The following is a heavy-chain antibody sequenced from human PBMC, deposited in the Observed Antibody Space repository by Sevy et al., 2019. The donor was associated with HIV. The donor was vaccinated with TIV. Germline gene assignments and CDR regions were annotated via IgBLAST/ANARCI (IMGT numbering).Heavy chain of an antibody. CDR3: ARESPLGVEWELSRPQNWFDP. V-gene: IGHV4-59*01. D-gene: IGHD1-26*01. Sequence: SETLSLTCTVFGGSISSYYWNWIRQPPGKGLEWIGYIYYSGSTNYNPSLKSRVTISLDMSKNRFSLKLSFVTAADTAVYYCARESPLGVEWELSRPQNWFDPWGQGTLVTVSS. CDR1: GGSISSYY. J-gene: IGHJ5*02. CDR2: IYYSGST.